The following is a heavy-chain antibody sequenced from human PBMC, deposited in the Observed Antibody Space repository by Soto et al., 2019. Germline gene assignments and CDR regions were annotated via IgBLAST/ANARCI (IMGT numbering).Heavy chain of an antibody. D-gene: IGHD3-9*01. J-gene: IGHJ5*02. Sequence: GASVKVSCKASGYTFTSYYMHWVRQAPGQGLEWMGIINPSGGSTSYAQKFQGRVTMTRDTSTSTVYMELSSLRSEDTAVYYCARAHRPSWYYDILTGRDNWFDPWGQGTLVTVSS. V-gene: IGHV1-46*01. CDR2: INPSGGST. CDR3: ARAHRPSWYYDILTGRDNWFDP. CDR1: GYTFTSYY.